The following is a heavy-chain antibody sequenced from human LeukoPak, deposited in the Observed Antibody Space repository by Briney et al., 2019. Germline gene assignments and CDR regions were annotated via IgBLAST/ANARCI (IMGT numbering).Heavy chain of an antibody. CDR2: IYSGGST. D-gene: IGHD5-24*01. V-gene: IGHV3-66*01. J-gene: IGHJ4*02. Sequence: GGSLRLSCAASGFAVSSNYMSWVRQAPGKGLEWVAVIYSGGSTNYADSVKGRFTISRDNSKNTLYLQMNSLRADDTAVYYCARDDAWLQYGNWGQGTLVTVSS. CDR1: GFAVSSNY. CDR3: ARDDAWLQYGN.